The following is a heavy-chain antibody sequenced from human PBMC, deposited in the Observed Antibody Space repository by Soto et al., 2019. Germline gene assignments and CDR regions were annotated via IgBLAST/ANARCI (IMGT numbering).Heavy chain of an antibody. CDR2: ISYDGSNK. Sequence: QVQLVESGGGVVQPGRSLRLSCAASGFTFSSYAMHWVRQAPGKGLEWVAVISYDGSNKYYADSVKGRFTISRDNSKNTLHLQMNSLRAEDTAVYYCARGGIVVYPYYYYGMDVWGQGTTVTVSS. J-gene: IGHJ6*02. V-gene: IGHV3-30-3*01. CDR1: GFTFSSYA. CDR3: ARGGIVVYPYYYYGMDV. D-gene: IGHD3-22*01.